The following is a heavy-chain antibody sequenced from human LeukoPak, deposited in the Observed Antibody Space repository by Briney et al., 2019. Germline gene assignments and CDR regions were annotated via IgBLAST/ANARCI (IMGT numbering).Heavy chain of an antibody. CDR3: ARGNIVVVPAAITLRVYGIDV. J-gene: IGHJ6*04. V-gene: IGHV4-34*01. Sequence: PSETLSLTCAVYGGSFSGYYWSWIRQPPGKGLEWIGEINHSGSTNYNPSLKSRVTISVDTSKNQFSLKLSSVTAADTAVYYCARGNIVVVPAAITLRVYGIDVWGKGTTVTVSS. CDR2: INHSGST. CDR1: GGSFSGYY. D-gene: IGHD2-2*01.